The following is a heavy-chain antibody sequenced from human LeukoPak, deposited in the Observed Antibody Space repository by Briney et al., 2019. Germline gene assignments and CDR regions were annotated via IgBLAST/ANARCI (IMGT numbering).Heavy chain of an antibody. CDR2: IYYSGST. Sequence: SETLSLTCTVSGGSISSSSYYWGWIRQPPGKGLEWIGSIYYSGSTYYNPSLKSRVTISVDTSKNQFSLKLSSVTAADTAVCYCAADGYNHYFDYWGQGTLVTVSS. CDR3: AADGYNHYFDY. J-gene: IGHJ4*02. D-gene: IGHD5-24*01. V-gene: IGHV4-39*01. CDR1: GGSISSSSYY.